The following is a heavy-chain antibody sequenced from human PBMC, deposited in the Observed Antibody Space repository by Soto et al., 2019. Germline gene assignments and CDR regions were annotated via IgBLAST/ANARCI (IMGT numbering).Heavy chain of an antibody. V-gene: IGHV5-10-1*01. CDR1: GYSFTSYW. CDR2: IAPSDSYT. D-gene: IGHD3-3*01. J-gene: IGHJ6*02. Sequence: PGESLKISCKGSGYSFTSYWISWVRQMPGKGLEWMGRIAPSDSYTNYSPSFPGHVTISADKSISTAYLQWSSLKASDTAMYYCARHELRTGQAYYYGMDVWGQGTTVTVSS. CDR3: ARHELRTGQAYYYGMDV.